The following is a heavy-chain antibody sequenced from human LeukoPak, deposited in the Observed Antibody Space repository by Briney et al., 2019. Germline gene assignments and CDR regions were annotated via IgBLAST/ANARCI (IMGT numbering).Heavy chain of an antibody. J-gene: IGHJ4*02. V-gene: IGHV3-23*01. CDR3: ARRGYSSGFFRLARVPPPLHDDY. Sequence: GGSLRLSCAASGFPFSNYAMTWVRQAPGKGLEWVSAICSSGGCAFYADSVKGRFTVSRDNSKNALYLQMNSLRAEDTAVYYCARRGYSSGFFRLARVPPPLHDDYWGQGTLVTVSS. D-gene: IGHD6-19*01. CDR1: GFPFSNYA. CDR2: ICSSGGCA.